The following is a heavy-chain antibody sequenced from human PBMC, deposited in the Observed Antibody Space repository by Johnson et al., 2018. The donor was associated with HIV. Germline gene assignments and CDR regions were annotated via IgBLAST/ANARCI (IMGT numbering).Heavy chain of an antibody. Sequence: VQLVESGGGLVQPGGSLRLSCAASGFTFSSYAMSWVRQAPGKGLEWVSAISGSGGSTYYADSVKGRFPISRDNSKNTLSLQMNSLKLEDTATYYCTTAGSSGSAHAFDIWGQGTMVTVAS. CDR3: TTAGSSGSAHAFDI. CDR2: ISGSGGST. D-gene: IGHD3-22*01. V-gene: IGHV3-23*04. J-gene: IGHJ3*02. CDR1: GFTFSSYA.